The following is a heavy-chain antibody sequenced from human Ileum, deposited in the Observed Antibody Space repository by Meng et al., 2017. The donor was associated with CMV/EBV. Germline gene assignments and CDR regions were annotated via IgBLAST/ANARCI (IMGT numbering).Heavy chain of an antibody. J-gene: IGHJ4*02. Sequence: GESLKISCAASGFTFSSYSMNWVRQAPGKWLEWVSSISSSSSYIYYADSVKGRFTISRDNAKNSLYLQMNSLRAEDTAVYYCARGGLSTSCYFNWGQGTLVTVSS. CDR3: ARGGLSTSCYFN. CDR1: GFTFSSYS. D-gene: IGHD2-2*01. V-gene: IGHV3-21*01. CDR2: ISSSSSYI.